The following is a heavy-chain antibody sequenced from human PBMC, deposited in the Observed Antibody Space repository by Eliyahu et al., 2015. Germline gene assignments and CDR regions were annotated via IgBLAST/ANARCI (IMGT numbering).Heavy chain of an antibody. J-gene: IGHJ4*02. D-gene: IGHD1-26*01. CDR1: GFTFSSYS. CDR2: ISSSSSYI. Sequence: EVQLVESGGGLVKPGGSLRLSCAASGFTFSSYSMNWVRQAPGKGLEWVSSISSSSSYIYYADSVKGRFTISRDNAKKSLYLQMNSLRAEDTAVYYCARERVVGVSGVDYWGQGTLVTVSS. V-gene: IGHV3-21*01. CDR3: ARERVVGVSGVDY.